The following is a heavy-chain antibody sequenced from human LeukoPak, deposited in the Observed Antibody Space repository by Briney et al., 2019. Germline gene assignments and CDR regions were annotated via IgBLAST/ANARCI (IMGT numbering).Heavy chain of an antibody. Sequence: PGGSLRLSCAASGFTFSSYWMHWVRQAPGKGLVWVSRINSDGSSTSYADSVKGRFTISRDNAKNTLYLQMNSPRAEDTAVYYCGGGNFWFDPWGQGTLVTVSS. V-gene: IGHV3-74*01. CDR2: INSDGSST. CDR1: GFTFSSYW. D-gene: IGHD1-7*01. J-gene: IGHJ5*02. CDR3: GGGNFWFDP.